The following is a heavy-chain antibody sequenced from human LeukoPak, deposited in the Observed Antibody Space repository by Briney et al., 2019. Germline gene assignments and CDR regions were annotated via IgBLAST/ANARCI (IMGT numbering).Heavy chain of an antibody. J-gene: IGHJ4*02. Sequence: PGGSLRLSCAASGFTFSSYAMHWVRQAPGKGLEWVAVISYDGSNKYYADSVKGRFTISRDNSKNTLYLQMNSLRAEDTAVYYCARPDDVWFGESNPFDYWGQGILVTVSS. CDR1: GFTFSSYA. CDR2: ISYDGSNK. CDR3: ARPDDVWFGESNPFDY. V-gene: IGHV3-30-3*01. D-gene: IGHD3-10*01.